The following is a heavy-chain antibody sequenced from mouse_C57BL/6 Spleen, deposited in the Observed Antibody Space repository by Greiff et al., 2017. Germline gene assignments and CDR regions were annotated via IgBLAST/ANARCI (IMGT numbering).Heavy chain of an antibody. V-gene: IGHV5-17*01. Sequence: EVQLVESGGGLVKPGGSLKLSCAASGFTFSDYGMNWVRQAPEKGLEWVAYISSGSSTIYYADKVKGRFTISRDNAKNTLFMQLSSLRSEATAMYYCAREPSITPVEAWFAYWGKGTLVTVSA. J-gene: IGHJ3*01. CDR2: ISSGSSTI. D-gene: IGHD1-1*01. CDR3: AREPSITPVEAWFAY. CDR1: GFTFSDYG.